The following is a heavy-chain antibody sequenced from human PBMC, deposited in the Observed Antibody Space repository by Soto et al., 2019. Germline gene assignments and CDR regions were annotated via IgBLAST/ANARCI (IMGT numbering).Heavy chain of an antibody. Sequence: GGSLRLSCAASGFTFSSYGMHWVRQAPGKGLEWVAVIWYDGSNKYYADSVKGRFTISRDNSKNTLYLQMNSLRAEDTAVYYCARGLRGYYDSSGYYYYYYGMDVWGQGTTVIVSS. CDR2: IWYDGSNK. CDR1: GFTFSSYG. J-gene: IGHJ6*02. CDR3: ARGLRGYYDSSGYYYYYYGMDV. V-gene: IGHV3-33*01. D-gene: IGHD3-22*01.